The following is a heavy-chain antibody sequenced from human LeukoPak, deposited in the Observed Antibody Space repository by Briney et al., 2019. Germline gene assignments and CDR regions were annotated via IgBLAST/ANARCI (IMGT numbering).Heavy chain of an antibody. CDR3: ARDRGYCSGGSCYTVD. Sequence: GASVKVSCKASGGTFSSHTISWVRQAPGQGLEWMGRIIPILGIANYAQKFQGRVTITADKSTSTAYMELSSLRSEDTAVYYCARDRGYCSGGSCYTVDWGQGTLVTVSS. CDR1: GGTFSSHT. V-gene: IGHV1-69*04. CDR2: IIPILGIA. J-gene: IGHJ4*02. D-gene: IGHD2-15*01.